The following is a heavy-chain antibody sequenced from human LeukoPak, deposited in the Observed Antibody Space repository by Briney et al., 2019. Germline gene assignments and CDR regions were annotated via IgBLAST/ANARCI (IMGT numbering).Heavy chain of an antibody. V-gene: IGHV3-11*04. CDR3: ARGRDGYNSGAFDI. CDR1: GFTFTDYY. J-gene: IGHJ3*02. D-gene: IGHD5-24*01. CDR2: ISNSGSST. Sequence: GGSLRLSCAASGFTFTDYYMSWIRQAPGKGLEWVSYISNSGSSTYYADSVKGRFTISRDIAKNSLYQQMNSLRAEDTAVYSCARGRDGYNSGAFDIWGQGTMVTVSS.